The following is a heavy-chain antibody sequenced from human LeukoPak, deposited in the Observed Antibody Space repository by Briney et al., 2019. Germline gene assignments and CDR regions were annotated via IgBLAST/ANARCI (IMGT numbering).Heavy chain of an antibody. CDR2: IRYDGSNK. Sequence: GGSLRLSCAASGFTFSSYGMHWVRQAPGKGLEWVAFIRYDGSNKYYADSVKGRFTISRDNPKNTLYLQMDSLRAEDTAVYYCARDEGFCSGGRCHISGFDYWGQGTLVTVSS. CDR3: ARDEGFCSGGRCHISGFDY. J-gene: IGHJ4*02. D-gene: IGHD2-15*01. V-gene: IGHV3-30*02. CDR1: GFTFSSYG.